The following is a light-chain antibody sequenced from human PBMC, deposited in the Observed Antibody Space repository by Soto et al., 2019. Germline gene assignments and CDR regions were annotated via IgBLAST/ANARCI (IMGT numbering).Light chain of an antibody. J-gene: IGLJ2*01. CDR1: SSDVVSYNL. V-gene: IGLV2-23*01. Sequence: QSALTQPASVSGSPGQSITISCTGISSDVVSYNLVSWYQQHPGKAPKVMIYEGSKRPSGVSNRFSGSRPGNTASLTISGLQAEDEAHYYCSSYAGSSTPVVFGGGTKLTVL. CDR3: SSYAGSSTPVV. CDR2: EGS.